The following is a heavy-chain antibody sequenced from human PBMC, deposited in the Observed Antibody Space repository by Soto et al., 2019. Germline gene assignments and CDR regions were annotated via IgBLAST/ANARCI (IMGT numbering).Heavy chain of an antibody. Sequence: GGSLRLSCAASGFTFSSYAMRWVRQAPGKGLEWVSSISSSGSYIYYADSVRGRFTISRDNAKNSLYLQMNSLRAEDTAVYYCARSPYYYDSSSYYYYWXQGTLVTVSS. CDR1: GFTFSSYA. J-gene: IGHJ4*02. V-gene: IGHV3-21*01. D-gene: IGHD3-22*01. CDR2: ISSSGSYI. CDR3: ARSPYYYDSSSYYYY.